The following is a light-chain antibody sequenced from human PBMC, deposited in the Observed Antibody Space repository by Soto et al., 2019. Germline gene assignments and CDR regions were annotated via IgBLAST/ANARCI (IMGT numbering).Light chain of an antibody. CDR2: AAS. CDR1: QSVYNSY. V-gene: IGKV3-20*01. CDR3: QQYGSPPHT. Sequence: EIVLTQSPGTLSLSPGERATLSCRASQSVYNSYLAWYQQKPGQTPRLLINAASNRATGVPDRFSGSGSGTEFTLTISRLEPEDFAVYYCQQYGSPPHTFGQGTKVEI. J-gene: IGKJ2*01.